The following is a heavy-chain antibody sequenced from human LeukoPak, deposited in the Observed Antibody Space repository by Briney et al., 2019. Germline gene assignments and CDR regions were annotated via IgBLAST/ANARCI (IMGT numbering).Heavy chain of an antibody. CDR3: AGRVTGYSSGYVY. Sequence: PGGSLRLSCAASGFSFSTFDIHWVRQAPGKGLEWVAVIWFDGSNKYYSDSVKGRFTISRDNSKNTVYLQMNNLRAEDTAVYYCAGRVTGYSSGYVYWGQGTLVTVSS. D-gene: IGHD5-18*01. V-gene: IGHV3-33*01. J-gene: IGHJ4*02. CDR2: IWFDGSNK. CDR1: GFSFSTFD.